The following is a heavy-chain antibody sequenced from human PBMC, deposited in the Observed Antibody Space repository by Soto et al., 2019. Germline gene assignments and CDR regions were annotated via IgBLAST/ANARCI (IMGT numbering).Heavy chain of an antibody. V-gene: IGHV1-69*08. CDR2: IIPIFGIA. J-gene: IGHJ6*02. D-gene: IGHD2-2*01. Sequence: QVQLVQSGAEVKKPGSSVKVSCKASGGTFSRYSITWVRQAPGHGLEWIGRIIPIFGIASYAQKFQGRVTITADESTSTAYMELRSLRSDDTGVYYCAREDRDRETGLVPAAIDGMDVWGQGTTVTVSS. CDR3: AREDRDRETGLVPAAIDGMDV. CDR1: GGTFSRYS.